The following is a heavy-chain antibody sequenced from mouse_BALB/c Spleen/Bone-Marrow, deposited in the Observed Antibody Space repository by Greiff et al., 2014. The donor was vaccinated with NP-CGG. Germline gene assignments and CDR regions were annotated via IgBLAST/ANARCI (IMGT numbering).Heavy chain of an antibody. CDR3: ARELGLRLAY. CDR2: ILPGSGCT. Sequence: QVQLQQPGAEPMKPGASVKISCKTSGYTFSSYWIEWVKQRPGHGLEWIGEILPGSGCTNSNEKFKGKATFTADTSSNTAYMQLSSLTSEDSAVYYCARELGLRLAYWGQGTLVTVSA. D-gene: IGHD3-1*01. V-gene: IGHV1-9*01. J-gene: IGHJ3*01. CDR1: GYTFSSYW.